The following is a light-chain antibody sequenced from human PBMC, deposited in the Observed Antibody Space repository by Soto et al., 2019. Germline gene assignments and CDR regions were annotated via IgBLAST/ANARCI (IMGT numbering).Light chain of an antibody. V-gene: IGKV3-20*01. CDR3: KQYDSSPPVT. Sequence: EIVLTQSPGTLSLSPGERATLSCRASQSVSRSYVAWYQQKHGQAPKLLIYGASSRATGIPDRFSGSGSGTNFTLTISSLEPEDFAVYYCKQYDSSPPVTFGQGNKREIK. CDR2: GAS. J-gene: IGKJ2*01. CDR1: QSVSRSY.